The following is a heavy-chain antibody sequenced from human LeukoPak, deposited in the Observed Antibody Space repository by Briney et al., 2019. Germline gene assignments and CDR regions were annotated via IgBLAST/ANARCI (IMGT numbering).Heavy chain of an antibody. CDR3: ARDRRYSSSWYEFDY. Sequence: SETLSLTCTVSGGSISSSSYYWGWIRQPPGKGLEWIGSIYHSGSTNYNPSLKSRVTISVDKSKNQFSLKLSSVTAADTAVYYCARDRRYSSSWYEFDYWGQGTLVTVSS. J-gene: IGHJ4*02. CDR2: IYHSGST. CDR1: GGSISSSSYY. D-gene: IGHD6-13*01. V-gene: IGHV4-39*07.